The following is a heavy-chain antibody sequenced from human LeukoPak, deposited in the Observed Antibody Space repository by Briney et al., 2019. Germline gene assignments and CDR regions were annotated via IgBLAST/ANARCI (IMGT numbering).Heavy chain of an antibody. V-gene: IGHV4-59*01. CDR1: GGSISSYY. CDR2: IYYSGST. CDR3: ARDIWNLRRGFDP. J-gene: IGHJ5*02. D-gene: IGHD1-1*01. Sequence: SGTLSLTCTGSGGSISSYYWSWIRQPPGKGLEWIGYIYYSGSTNYNPSLKSRVTISVDTSKNQFSLKLSSVTAADTAVYYCARDIWNLRRGFDPWGQGTLVTVSS.